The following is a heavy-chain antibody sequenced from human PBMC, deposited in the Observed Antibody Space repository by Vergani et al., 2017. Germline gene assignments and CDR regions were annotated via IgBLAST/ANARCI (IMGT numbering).Heavy chain of an antibody. D-gene: IGHD3-22*01. J-gene: IGHJ4*02. CDR2: ISGSGGST. CDR3: AKPPANYYDSSGQPDY. Sequence: EVQLLESWGGLVQPGGSLRLSCAASGFTFSSYAMSWVRQAPGKGLEWVSAISGSGGSTYYADSVKGRFTISRDNSKNTLYLQMNSLRAEDTAVYYCAKPPANYYDSSGQPDYWGQGTLVTVSS. V-gene: IGHV3-23*01. CDR1: GFTFSSYA.